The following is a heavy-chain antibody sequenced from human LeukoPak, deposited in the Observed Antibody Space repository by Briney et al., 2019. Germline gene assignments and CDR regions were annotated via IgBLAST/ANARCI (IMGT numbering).Heavy chain of an antibody. CDR2: IIPIFGTA. J-gene: IGHJ4*02. V-gene: IGHV1-69*13. Sequence: GGSVKVPCKASGGTFSSYAISWVRQAPGQGLEWMGGIIPIFGTANYAQKFQGRVTITADESTSTAYMELSSLRSEDTAVYYCARGLMTTVTPPFDYWGQGTLVTVSS. D-gene: IGHD4-17*01. CDR1: GGTFSSYA. CDR3: ARGLMTTVTPPFDY.